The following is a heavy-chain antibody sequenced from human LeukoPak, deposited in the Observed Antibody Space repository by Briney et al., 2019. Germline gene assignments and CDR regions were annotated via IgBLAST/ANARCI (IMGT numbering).Heavy chain of an antibody. D-gene: IGHD3-16*02. CDR2: ISAYNGNT. CDR1: GYTFTSYG. J-gene: IGHJ3*02. Sequence: ASVKVSCKASGYTFTSYGISWVRQAPGQGLEWMGWISAYNGNTNYAQKLQGRVAMTTDTSTSTAYMELRSLRSDDTAVYYCARAPGDTFGGVIVIGGDAFDIWGQGTMVTVSS. V-gene: IGHV1-18*01. CDR3: ARAPGDTFGGVIVIGGDAFDI.